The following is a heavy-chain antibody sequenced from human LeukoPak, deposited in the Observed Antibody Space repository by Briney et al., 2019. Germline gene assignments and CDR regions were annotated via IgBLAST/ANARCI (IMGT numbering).Heavy chain of an antibody. Sequence: NPSETLSLTCTVSGGSISSYYWSWIRQPPGKGLEWIGYIYYSGSTNYNPSLKSRVTISVDTSKNQFSLKLSSVTAADTAVYYCARVYYGYLSYYMDVWGKGTTVTVSS. CDR3: ARVYYGYLSYYMDV. V-gene: IGHV4-59*01. CDR1: GGSISSYY. CDR2: IYYSGST. D-gene: IGHD3-10*01. J-gene: IGHJ6*03.